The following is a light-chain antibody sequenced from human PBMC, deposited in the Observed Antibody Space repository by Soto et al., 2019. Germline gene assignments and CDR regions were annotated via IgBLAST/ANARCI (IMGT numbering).Light chain of an antibody. J-gene: IGKJ1*01. CDR2: AAS. CDR1: QDISSY. CDR3: QQCYKSPWT. V-gene: IGKV1-39*01. Sequence: DIQMTQSPSSLSASLGDRVTITCRANQDISSYLIWYQHKLGQAPKLLIHAASTLASGVPSRFSGSESGTDFTLTISGLEHEDSATYYCQQCYKSPWTFSQGTKVEIK.